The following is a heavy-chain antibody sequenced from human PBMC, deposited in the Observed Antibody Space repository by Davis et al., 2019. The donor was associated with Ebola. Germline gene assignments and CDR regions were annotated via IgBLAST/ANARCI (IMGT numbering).Heavy chain of an antibody. J-gene: IGHJ4*02. V-gene: IGHV4-59*01. CDR1: GGSISGYY. D-gene: IGHD3-22*01. CDR2: IYYSGGT. Sequence: MPSETLSLTCTVSGGSISGYYWGWIRQPPGKGLEWIGYIYYSGGTNYNPSLKSRVTISVDTSKNQLSMHLSSLTAADTAVYYCARGSLSDSSPIDYWGQGTLVTVSS. CDR3: ARGSLSDSSPIDY.